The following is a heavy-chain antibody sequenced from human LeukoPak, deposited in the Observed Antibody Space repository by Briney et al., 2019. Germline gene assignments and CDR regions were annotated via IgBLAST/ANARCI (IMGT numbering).Heavy chain of an antibody. J-gene: IGHJ6*02. D-gene: IGHD3-22*01. V-gene: IGHV4-34*01. CDR3: ARYDSSGYYHYYYYGIDV. Sequence: PSETLSLTCAVYGGSFSGYYWSWIRQPPGKGLEWIGEINHSGSTNYNPSLKSRVTISVDTSKNQFSLKLSSVTAADTAVYYCARYDSSGYYHYYYYGIDVCGQGTTVTVSS. CDR1: GGSFSGYY. CDR2: INHSGST.